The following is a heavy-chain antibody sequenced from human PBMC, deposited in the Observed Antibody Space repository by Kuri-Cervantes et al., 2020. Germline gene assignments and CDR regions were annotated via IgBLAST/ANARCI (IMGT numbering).Heavy chain of an antibody. D-gene: IGHD3-10*01. CDR2: ISSSSSTI. V-gene: IGHV3-48*02. J-gene: IGHJ6*02. CDR3: ARGALWFGDYRAYGMDV. CDR1: GFTFSSYS. Sequence: GESLKISCAASGFTFSSYSMNWVRQAPGKGLEWVSYISSSSSTIYYADSVKGRFTISRDNAKNSLYLQMNSLRDEDTAVYYCARGALWFGDYRAYGMDVWGQGTTVTVSS.